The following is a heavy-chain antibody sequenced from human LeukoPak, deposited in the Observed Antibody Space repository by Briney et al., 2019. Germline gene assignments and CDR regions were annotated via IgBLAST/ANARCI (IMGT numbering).Heavy chain of an antibody. V-gene: IGHV3-23*01. Sequence: GGPLRLSCAASGFTFNSYGMSWVRQAPGKGLHWVSGISPIGVITYYADSVKGRFTISRDNSKGTVYLQMNSLRPEDTAVYYCAKDDAWLQYGNWGRGTLVTVSS. J-gene: IGHJ4*02. CDR3: AKDDAWLQYGN. D-gene: IGHD5-24*01. CDR1: GFTFNSYG. CDR2: ISPIGVIT.